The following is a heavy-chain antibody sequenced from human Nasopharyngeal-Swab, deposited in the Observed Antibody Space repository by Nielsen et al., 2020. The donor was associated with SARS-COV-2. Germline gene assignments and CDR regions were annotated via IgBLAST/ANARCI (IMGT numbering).Heavy chain of an antibody. CDR3: ARLPGIAAAGRERYYYCMDV. V-gene: IGHV1-69*13. CDR2: IIPIFGTA. J-gene: IGHJ6*03. Sequence: SVKVSCKASGGTFSSYAISWVRQAPGQGLEWMGGIIPIFGTANYAQKFQGRVTITADESTSTAYMELSSLRSEDTAVYYCARLPGIAAAGRERYYYCMDVWGKGTTVTVSS. D-gene: IGHD6-13*01. CDR1: GGTFSSYA.